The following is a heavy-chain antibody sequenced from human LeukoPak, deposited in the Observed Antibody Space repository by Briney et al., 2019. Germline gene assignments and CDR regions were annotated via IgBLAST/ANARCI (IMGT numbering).Heavy chain of an antibody. D-gene: IGHD3-22*01. CDR3: ARELPITMIVVVSPDYFDY. CDR1: GHTFTSYG. Sequence: ASVKGSCKASGHTFTSYGISWVRQAPGQGLEWMGWISAYNGNTNYAQKLQGRVTMTTDTSTSTAYMELRSLRSDDTAVYYCARELPITMIVVVSPDYFDYWGQGTLVTVSS. CDR2: ISAYNGNT. V-gene: IGHV1-18*01. J-gene: IGHJ4*02.